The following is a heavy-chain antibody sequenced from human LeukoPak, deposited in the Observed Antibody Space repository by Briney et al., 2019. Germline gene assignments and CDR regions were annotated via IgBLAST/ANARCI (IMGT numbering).Heavy chain of an antibody. CDR2: IYYSGTT. J-gene: IGHJ4*02. Sequence: SDTLSLTCTVSGGSISSDYWSWIRQPPGKGLEWIGYIYYSGTTNYNPSLKSRVTISVDTSKNQFSLKLTSVTAADTAVYFCARGGKWLQIDYWGQGTLVTVSS. V-gene: IGHV4-59*01. D-gene: IGHD5-24*01. CDR1: GGSISSDY. CDR3: ARGGKWLQIDY.